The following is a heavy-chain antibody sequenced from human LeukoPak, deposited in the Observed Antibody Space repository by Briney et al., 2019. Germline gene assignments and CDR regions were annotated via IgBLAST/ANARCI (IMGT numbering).Heavy chain of an antibody. J-gene: IGHJ5*02. CDR1: GYSISSGYY. CDR2: IYHSGST. D-gene: IGHD1-26*01. CDR3: ARVPYSGSYYSNWFDP. V-gene: IGHV4-38-2*02. Sequence: PSETLSLTCTVSGYSISSGYYWGWIRQPPGKGLEWIGSIYHSGSTYYNPSLKSRVTISVDTSKNQFSLKLSPVTAADTAVYYCARVPYSGSYYSNWFDPWGQGTLVTVSS.